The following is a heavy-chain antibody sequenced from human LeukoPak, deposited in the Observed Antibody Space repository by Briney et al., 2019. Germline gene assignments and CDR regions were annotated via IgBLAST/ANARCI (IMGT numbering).Heavy chain of an antibody. J-gene: IGHJ4*02. D-gene: IGHD3-16*01. CDR3: GRYPGSYAIDH. Sequence: GEALKISFKASGSTFANNWITWGRQMPGKGLEWMGRLATDDSHTNYSPSFRGHVTFSVDKSISTAYVQWSSLKASASGVYYCGRYPGSYAIDHWGQGTLVTVSS. V-gene: IGHV5-10-1*01. CDR2: LATDDSHT. CDR1: GSTFANNW.